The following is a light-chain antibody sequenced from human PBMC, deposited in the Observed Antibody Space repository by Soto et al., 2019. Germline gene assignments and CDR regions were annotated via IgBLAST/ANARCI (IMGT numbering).Light chain of an antibody. CDR1: SSDVGDYNY. Sequence: QSVLTQPASVSGSPGQSIIISCTGTSSDVGDYNYVSWYQQHPGKAPKLMIYEVSYRPSGVSDRFSGSKSGNTASLTISVQHDEDDDDYCCSSSTSSSTGVFGGGTKLTVL. CDR3: SSSTSSSTGV. V-gene: IGLV2-14*01. CDR2: EVS. J-gene: IGLJ3*02.